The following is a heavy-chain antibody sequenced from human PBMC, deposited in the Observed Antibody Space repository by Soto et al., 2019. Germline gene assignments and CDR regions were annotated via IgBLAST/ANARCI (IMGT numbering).Heavy chain of an antibody. CDR2: VSGRGGST. Sequence: VHLLESEGGLVQPGGSLRLACTASGFTFNHYAMSWVRQAPGKGLEWVSAVSGRGGSTKYADSVKGRFIISRDNSNSTLYLQMDSLRGEDTAVYYCAKDSTVTTSLYFYYYGYDVWGQRTTVTVSS. CDR3: AKDSTVTTSLYFYYYGYDV. CDR1: GFTFNHYA. J-gene: IGHJ6*02. V-gene: IGHV3-23*01. D-gene: IGHD4-17*01.